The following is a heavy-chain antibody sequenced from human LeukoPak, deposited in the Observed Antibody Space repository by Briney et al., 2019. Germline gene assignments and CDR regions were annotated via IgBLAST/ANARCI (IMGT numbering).Heavy chain of an antibody. CDR3: ARGDLFEGAFDI. CDR2: IKHDGSEK. D-gene: IGHD3-3*01. V-gene: IGHV3-7*04. J-gene: IGHJ3*02. Sequence: GGSLRLSCAASGFTFSTSWMSWVRQAPGKGLEWVANIKHDGSEKYYVDSVKGRFTISRDNSKNTLYLQMNSLRAEDTAVYYCARGDLFEGAFDIWGQGTMVTVSS. CDR1: GFTFSTSW.